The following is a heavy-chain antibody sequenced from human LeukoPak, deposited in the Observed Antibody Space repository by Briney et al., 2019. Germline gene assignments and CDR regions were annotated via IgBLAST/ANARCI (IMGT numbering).Heavy chain of an antibody. CDR3: ARPPRDDSSAYYSAFDL. CDR2: IYPGDSDT. J-gene: IGHJ3*01. Sequence: GESLQISCKGSGYMFTNYWIGWVRQLPGKGLEWLGIIYPGDSDTRYSPSFQGQVTISADKSISTAYLQWSSLKASDTAMYYCARPPRDDSSAYYSAFDLWGQGTMVTVSS. V-gene: IGHV5-51*01. CDR1: GYMFTNYW. D-gene: IGHD3-22*01.